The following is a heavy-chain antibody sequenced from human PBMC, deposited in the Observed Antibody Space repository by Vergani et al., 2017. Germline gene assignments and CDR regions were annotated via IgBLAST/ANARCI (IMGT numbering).Heavy chain of an antibody. V-gene: IGHV5-51*03. CDR1: GYSFSRNW. CDR3: ARVYCRGMSCSGTDYFYHIDV. J-gene: IGHJ6*03. D-gene: IGHD6-13*01. Sequence: EVQLEQSGAAVKKPGESLAISCKGSGYSFSRNWIAWVRERPGQGLEWMGMIYPGNSETRNTPSFRGQVTMSVDKSISTAYLQWSRLKASDSAVYYCARVYCRGMSCSGTDYFYHIDVWGKGTTVTVS. CDR2: IYPGNSET.